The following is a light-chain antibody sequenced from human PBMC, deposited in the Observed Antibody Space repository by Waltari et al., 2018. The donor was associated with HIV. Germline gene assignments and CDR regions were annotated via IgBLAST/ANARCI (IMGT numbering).Light chain of an antibody. Sequence: SYELTQPPSVSVSPGQTASITCSGDELGDRYACWYQQKPGQSPLLVIYQDTKLPSGIPERFSGSNSGNTATLTISGTQAMDEADYYCQARDSSTVVFGGGTKLTVL. CDR2: QDT. CDR1: ELGDRY. J-gene: IGLJ2*01. CDR3: QARDSSTVV. V-gene: IGLV3-1*01.